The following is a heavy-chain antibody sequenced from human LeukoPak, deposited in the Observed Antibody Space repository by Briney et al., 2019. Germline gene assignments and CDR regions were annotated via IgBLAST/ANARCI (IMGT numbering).Heavy chain of an antibody. Sequence: GASVKVSCKASGGTFSSYAISWVRQAPGQGLEWMGGIIPIFGTANYAQKFQGRVTITADESTSTAYMELSSLRSEDTAVYYCARNGYCTNGVCYYDYWGRGTLVTVSS. CDR3: ARNGYCTNGVCYYDY. CDR1: GGTFSSYA. D-gene: IGHD2-8*01. V-gene: IGHV1-69*13. J-gene: IGHJ4*02. CDR2: IIPIFGTA.